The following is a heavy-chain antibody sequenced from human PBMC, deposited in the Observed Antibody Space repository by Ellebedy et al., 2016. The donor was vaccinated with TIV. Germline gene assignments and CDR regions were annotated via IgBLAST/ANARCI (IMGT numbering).Heavy chain of an antibody. J-gene: IGHJ5*02. CDR3: ARALGYSSGRFDP. V-gene: IGHV1-18*01. D-gene: IGHD6-19*01. CDR1: GYTFTSYG. Sequence: AASVKVSCKTSGYTFTSYGISWVRQAPGQGLELMGWISPYNGNTNYAQNLQGRVTFTTDTSTSTAYMELRSLRSDDTAVYYCARALGYSSGRFDPWGQGTLVTVSS. CDR2: ISPYNGNT.